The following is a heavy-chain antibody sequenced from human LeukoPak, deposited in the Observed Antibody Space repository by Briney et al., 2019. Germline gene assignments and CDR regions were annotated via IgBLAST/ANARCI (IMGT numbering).Heavy chain of an antibody. Sequence: GGSLRLSCAASGFTFSDYYMSWIRQAPGKGLEWVSHISDSGRTIYYADPVKGRFTISRDNAKNSLYLQMNSLRAEDTAVYYCASQYYYAMDVWGQGTTVTVSS. J-gene: IGHJ6*02. CDR1: GFTFSDYY. V-gene: IGHV3-11*01. CDR3: ASQYYYAMDV. CDR2: ISDSGRTI.